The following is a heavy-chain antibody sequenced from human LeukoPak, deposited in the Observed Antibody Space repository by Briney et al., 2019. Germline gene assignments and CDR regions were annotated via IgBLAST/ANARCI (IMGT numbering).Heavy chain of an antibody. CDR3: ARYGLEYYGMDV. V-gene: IGHV1-2*02. D-gene: IGHD3-10*01. J-gene: IGHJ6*02. Sequence: ASVKVSCKASGYTFTGYYMHWVRQAPGQGLERMGWINPNSGGTNYAQKFQGRVTMTRDTSISTAYMELSRLRSDDTAVYYCARYGLEYYGMDVWGQGTTVTVSS. CDR1: GYTFTGYY. CDR2: INPNSGGT.